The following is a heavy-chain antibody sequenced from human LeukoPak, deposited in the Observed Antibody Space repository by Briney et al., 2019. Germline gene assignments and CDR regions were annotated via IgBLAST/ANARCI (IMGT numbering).Heavy chain of an antibody. J-gene: IGHJ3*02. CDR2: ISYEGRDK. CDR3: TREVNAFDI. CDR1: GFTFNNYA. Sequence: GGSLRLSCAASGFTFNNYAMHWVRQAPGKGLEWAAFISYEGRDKCYADSVKGRFTIPRDNSENTLYLQMNSLRPEDTAVYYCTREVNAFDIWGQGTMVTVSS. V-gene: IGHV3-30*04.